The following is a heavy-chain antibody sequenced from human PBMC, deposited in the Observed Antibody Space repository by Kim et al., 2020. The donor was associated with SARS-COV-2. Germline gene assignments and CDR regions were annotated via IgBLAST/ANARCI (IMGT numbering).Heavy chain of an antibody. J-gene: IGHJ4*02. CDR1: GFTFSDYY. CDR3: ARSGSELMLTFRSIAVAGTPYY. V-gene: IGHV3-11*01. Sequence: GGSLRLSCAASGFTFSDYYMSWIRQAPGKGLEWVSYISSSGSTIYYADSVKGRFTISRDNAKNSLYLQMNSLRAEDTAVYYCARSGSELMLTFRSIAVAGTPYYWGQGTLVTVSS. D-gene: IGHD6-19*01. CDR2: ISSSGSTI.